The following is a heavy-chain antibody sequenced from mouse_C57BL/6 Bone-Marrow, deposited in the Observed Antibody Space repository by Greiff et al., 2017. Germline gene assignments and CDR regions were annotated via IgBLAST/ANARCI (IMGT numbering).Heavy chain of an antibody. Sequence: EVQLQQSGAELVRPGASVKLSCTASGFNIQDYYMHWVKQRPEQGLEWIGRIDPEDGDTEYAPKFQGKATMTADTSSNTAYLQLSSLTSEDTAVYYCTSITTVVAFDYWGQGTTLTVSS. V-gene: IGHV14-1*01. D-gene: IGHD1-1*01. J-gene: IGHJ2*01. CDR3: TSITTVVAFDY. CDR1: GFNIQDYY. CDR2: IDPEDGDT.